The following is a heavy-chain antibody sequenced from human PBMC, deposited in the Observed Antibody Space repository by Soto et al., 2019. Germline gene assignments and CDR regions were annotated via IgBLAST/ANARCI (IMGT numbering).Heavy chain of an antibody. V-gene: IGHV3-33*01. J-gene: IGHJ4*02. CDR3: AREGTSYCTNGVCHQLPAFDY. D-gene: IGHD2-8*01. CDR2: IWYDGSNK. Sequence: GGSLRLSCAASGFTFSSYGMHWVRQAPGKGLEWVAVIWYDGSNKYYADSVKGRFTISRDNSKNTLYLQMNSLRAEDTAVYYCAREGTSYCTNGVCHQLPAFDYWGQGTLVTVSS. CDR1: GFTFSSYG.